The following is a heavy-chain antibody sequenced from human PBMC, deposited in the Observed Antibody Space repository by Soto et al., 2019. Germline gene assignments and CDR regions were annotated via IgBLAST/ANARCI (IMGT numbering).Heavy chain of an antibody. CDR1: GGSFSGYY. CDR2: INHSGST. Sequence: SETLSLTCAVYGGSFSGYYWSWIRQPPGKGLEWIGEINHSGSTNYNPSLKSRVTISVDTSKNQFSLKLSSVTAADTAVYYCARGLADTQRFDGYYYGMDVWGQGTTVTVSS. CDR3: ARGLADTQRFDGYYYGMDV. J-gene: IGHJ6*02. D-gene: IGHD3-16*01. V-gene: IGHV4-34*01.